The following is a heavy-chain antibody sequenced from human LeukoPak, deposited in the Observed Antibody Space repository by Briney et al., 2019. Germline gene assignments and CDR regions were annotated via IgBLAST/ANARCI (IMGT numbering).Heavy chain of an antibody. CDR3: AKRRYGSGSYYSPFDY. J-gene: IGHJ4*02. Sequence: GGSLRLSCAASGFTFSSYGMSWVRQAPGKGLEWVSAISGSGGSTYYADSVKGRFTIPRDNSKNTLYLQMNSLRAEDTAVYYCAKRRYGSGSYYSPFDYWGQGTLVTVSS. CDR2: ISGSGGST. CDR1: GFTFSSYG. V-gene: IGHV3-23*01. D-gene: IGHD3-10*01.